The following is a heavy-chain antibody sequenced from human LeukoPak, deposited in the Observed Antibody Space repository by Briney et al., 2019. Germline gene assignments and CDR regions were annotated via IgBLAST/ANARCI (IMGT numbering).Heavy chain of an antibody. V-gene: IGHV4-59*08. CDR3: ASRATGTTGTFDY. J-gene: IGHJ4*02. Sequence: SETLSLTCTVSGGSISSYYWSWIRQPPGKGLEWMGYIYESGSTNYNPSLKSRVTISVDTSKKQFSLTLSSVSGADTAVYYCASRATGTTGTFDYWGQGTLVTVSS. D-gene: IGHD1-1*01. CDR1: GGSISSYY. CDR2: IYESGST.